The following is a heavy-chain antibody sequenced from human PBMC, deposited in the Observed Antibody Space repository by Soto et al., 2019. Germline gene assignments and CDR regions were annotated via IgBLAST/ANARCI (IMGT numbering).Heavy chain of an antibody. Sequence: EVQLVESGGDLVQPGGSLRLSCAASGFTFSRYWMHWVRQAPGKGLVLVSRINGDGSSTNYADSVKGRFTISRDNAKNALYLQMNSLRADDTAVYYCARVCIVGNTGGLDYWGKGTPVTVSS. V-gene: IGHV3-74*01. CDR3: ARVCIVGNTGGLDY. CDR2: INGDGSST. D-gene: IGHD1-26*01. J-gene: IGHJ4*02. CDR1: GFTFSRYW.